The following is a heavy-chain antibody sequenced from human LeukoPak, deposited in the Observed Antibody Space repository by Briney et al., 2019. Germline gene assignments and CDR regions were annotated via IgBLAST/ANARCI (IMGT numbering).Heavy chain of an antibody. CDR1: GGSISSNNHY. CDR3: ARVPLWFGTGYMDV. D-gene: IGHD2-21*01. V-gene: IGHV4-39*07. Sequence: NPSETLSLTCTVSGGSISSNNHYWGWIRQPAGKGLEWIGHIYYSGSIFLNPSLKSRVTISVDTSKNQFSLKLSSVTAADAAFYYCARVPLWFGTGYMDVWGKGTTVIVSS. J-gene: IGHJ6*03. CDR2: IYYSGSI.